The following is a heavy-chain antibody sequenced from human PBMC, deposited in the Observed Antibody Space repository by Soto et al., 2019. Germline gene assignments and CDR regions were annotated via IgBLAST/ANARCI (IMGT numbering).Heavy chain of an antibody. CDR1: GGTFSSYA. CDR3: ARHVPAAGYYYGMDV. J-gene: IGHJ6*02. D-gene: IGHD2-2*01. V-gene: IGHV1-69*12. Sequence: QVQLVQSGAEVKKPGSSVKVSCKASGGTFSSYAISWVRQAPEPGLEWMGGIIPIFGTANYAQKFQGRVTITADESTSTAYMELSCLRSEDTAVYYCARHVPAAGYYYGMDVWGQGTTVTVSS. CDR2: IIPIFGTA.